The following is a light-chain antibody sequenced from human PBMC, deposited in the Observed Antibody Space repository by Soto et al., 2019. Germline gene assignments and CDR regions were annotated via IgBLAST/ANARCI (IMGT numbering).Light chain of an antibody. V-gene: IGLV1-40*01. J-gene: IGLJ1*01. CDR3: QSYDSSLSGSYV. Sequence: QSFLTQPPSLSGAPGQRVTISCTGSSSNIGAGYDVHWYQQLPGTAPKLLIYGNSNRPSGVPDRFSGSKSGTSASLAITGLQAEDEADYYCQSYDSSLSGSYVFGTGTKLTVL. CDR1: SSNIGAGYD. CDR2: GNS.